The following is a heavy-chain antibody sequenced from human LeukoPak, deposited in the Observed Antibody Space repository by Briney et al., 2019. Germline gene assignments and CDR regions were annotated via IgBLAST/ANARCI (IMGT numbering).Heavy chain of an antibody. J-gene: IGHJ4*02. V-gene: IGHV3-11*04. CDR3: ARGNYYDSSGTFDY. D-gene: IGHD3-22*01. Sequence: GGSLRLSCAASGFTFSDHYMSWVRQAPGKGLEWISYISSSGGTIYYVDSVKGRFTISRDNAESSLYLQMNSLRDEDTAIYYCARGNYYDSSGTFDYWGQGTLVTVSS. CDR1: GFTFSDHY. CDR2: ISSSGGTI.